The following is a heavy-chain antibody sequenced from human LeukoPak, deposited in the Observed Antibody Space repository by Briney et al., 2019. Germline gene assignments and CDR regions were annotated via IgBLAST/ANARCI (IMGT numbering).Heavy chain of an antibody. V-gene: IGHV3-30*02. CDR3: AKRGTVHVVDTAMAGGLSFDY. Sequence: GGSLRLSCAASGFTFGSYGRHWVRQAPGKGLEWVAFIRYDGSNKYYADSVKGRFTISRDNSKNTLYLQMNSLRAEDTAVYYCAKRGTVHVVDTAMAGGLSFDYWGQGTLVTVSS. CDR1: GFTFGSYG. CDR2: IRYDGSNK. J-gene: IGHJ4*02. D-gene: IGHD5-18*01.